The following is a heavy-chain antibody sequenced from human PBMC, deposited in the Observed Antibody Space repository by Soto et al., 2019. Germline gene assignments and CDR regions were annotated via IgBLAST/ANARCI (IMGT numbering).Heavy chain of an antibody. CDR2: ISYDGSNK. CDR3: AKVFEVWLLLNPLDY. D-gene: IGHD2-15*01. CDR1: GVSFSISG. Sequence: HHGGSMELSCAASGVSFSISGVDWVLQAPGKGLEWVAVISYDGSNKYYADSVKGRFTISRDNSKNTLYLQMNSLRAEDTAVYYCAKVFEVWLLLNPLDYWGQGTLVTVSS. J-gene: IGHJ4*02. V-gene: IGHV3-30*18.